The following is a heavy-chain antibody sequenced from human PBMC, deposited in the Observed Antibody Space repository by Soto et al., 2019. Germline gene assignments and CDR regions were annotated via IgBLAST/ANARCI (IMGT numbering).Heavy chain of an antibody. Sequence: QVHLEESGGGVVQPGTSLRLSCVASGFTFSSYGMHWVRQAPGKGLEWVAVIPNTENKKYYADSVKGRFTISRDNSQKTLVLQMDSLMSEDTAMYYCARTAGGRVRGALDIWGQGTMVTVS. V-gene: IGHV3-30-3*01. CDR1: GFTFSSYG. J-gene: IGHJ3*02. CDR3: ARTAGGRVRGALDI. CDR2: IPNTENKK. D-gene: IGHD3-10*01.